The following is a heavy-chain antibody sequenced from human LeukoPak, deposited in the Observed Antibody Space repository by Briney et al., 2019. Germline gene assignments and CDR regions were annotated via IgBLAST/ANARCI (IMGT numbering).Heavy chain of an antibody. CDR3: AREDSGRLEAFDT. CDR2: IYHSGST. J-gene: IGHJ3*02. D-gene: IGHD1-26*01. Sequence: PSETLSLTCAVSGYSISSGYYWGWIRQPPGKGLEWIGSIYHSGSTYYNPSLKSRVTISVDTSKNQFSLKLSSVTAADTAVYYCAREDSGRLEAFDTWGQGTMVTVSS. V-gene: IGHV4-38-2*02. CDR1: GYSISSGYY.